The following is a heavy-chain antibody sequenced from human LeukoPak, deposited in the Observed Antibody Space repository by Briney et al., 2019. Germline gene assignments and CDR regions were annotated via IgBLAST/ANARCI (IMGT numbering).Heavy chain of an antibody. CDR3: ARDGGIAAAVTNWFDP. CDR1: GFTFSSYW. V-gene: IGHV3-7*01. CDR2: IKKDGSEK. J-gene: IGHJ5*02. D-gene: IGHD6-13*01. Sequence: GGSLRLSCAASGFTFSSYWMSWVRQAPGKGLEWVANIKKDGSEKYYVDSVKGRFTISRDNAKNSLYLQMNSLRAEDTAVYYCARDGGIAAAVTNWFDPWGQGTLVTVSS.